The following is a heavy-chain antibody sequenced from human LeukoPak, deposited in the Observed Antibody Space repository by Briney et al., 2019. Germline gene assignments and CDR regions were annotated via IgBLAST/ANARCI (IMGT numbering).Heavy chain of an antibody. CDR3: ARVTDGDYFDY. V-gene: IGHV3-53*01. CDR1: GFAVSSNY. J-gene: IGHJ4*02. Sequence: GGSLRLSCAASGFAVSSNYMSWVRQAPGKGLEWVSVIYSGGSTYYADSVKGRFTISRDNSKNTLYLQMNSLRAEDTAVYYCARVTDGDYFDYWGQGTLVTVSS. D-gene: IGHD2-8*01. CDR2: IYSGGST.